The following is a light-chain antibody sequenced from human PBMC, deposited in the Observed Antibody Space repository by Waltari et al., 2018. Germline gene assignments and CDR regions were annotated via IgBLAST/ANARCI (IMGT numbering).Light chain of an antibody. Sequence: VLTQSPATLSVSPGDTVTLSCRASQSVRSDLAWYQQKPGQDPRLLIYDSSTRATGIPARFIGSGSGTDFTLTISSLQSEDFGVYYCQQYQNWPPWTFGQGTKVEIE. CDR1: QSVRSD. V-gene: IGKV3-15*01. CDR3: QQYQNWPPWT. J-gene: IGKJ1*01. CDR2: DSS.